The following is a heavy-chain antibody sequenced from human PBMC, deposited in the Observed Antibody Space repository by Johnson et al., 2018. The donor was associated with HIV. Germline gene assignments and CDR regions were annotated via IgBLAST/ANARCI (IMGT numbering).Heavy chain of an antibody. CDR3: ASGVTARAPLLI. CDR1: GFTFSSYW. V-gene: IGHV3-74*01. Sequence: VQLVESGGGLVQPGGSLRLSCAASGFTFSSYWMHWVLQAPGKGLVWVSRINSDGSSTSYADSVKGRFTISRDNAKNTLYLQKNRLRAEDTAMYYCASGVTARAPLLIWGQGTMVTVSS. J-gene: IGHJ3*02. CDR2: INSDGSST. D-gene: IGHD6-6*01.